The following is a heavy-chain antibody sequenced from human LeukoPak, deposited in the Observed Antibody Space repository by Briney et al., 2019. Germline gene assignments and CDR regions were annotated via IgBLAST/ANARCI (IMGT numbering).Heavy chain of an antibody. Sequence: SETLSLTCSVSGGSVTSDPYYWGWLRQPPGKGLEWIGTISYVGNTYYNPSLKSRITMSVGSSKNQFSLTLTSVAAADTAVYFCARPNSHIGPRFDPWGQGTLVTVSS. D-gene: IGHD4-23*01. CDR1: GGSVTSDPYY. CDR3: ARPNSHIGPRFDP. V-gene: IGHV4-39*01. CDR2: ISYVGNT. J-gene: IGHJ5*02.